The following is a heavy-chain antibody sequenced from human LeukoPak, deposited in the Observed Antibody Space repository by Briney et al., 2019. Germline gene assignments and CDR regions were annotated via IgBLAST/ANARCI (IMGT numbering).Heavy chain of an antibody. CDR2: ISSSSSYI. J-gene: IGHJ4*02. CDR1: GFTFSSYS. Sequence: GGSLRLSCAASGFTFSSYSMNWVRQAPGKGLEWVSSISSSSSYIYYADSVKGRFTISRDNSKNTLYLQMNSLRAEDTAVYYCAKVKGVPAAIRGNDYWGQGTLVTVSS. D-gene: IGHD2-2*01. V-gene: IGHV3-21*04. CDR3: AKVKGVPAAIRGNDY.